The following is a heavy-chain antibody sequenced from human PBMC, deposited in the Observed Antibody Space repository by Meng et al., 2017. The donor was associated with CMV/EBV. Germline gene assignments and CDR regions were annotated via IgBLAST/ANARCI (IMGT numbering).Heavy chain of an antibody. D-gene: IGHD5-18*01. CDR1: GFTVSSNY. Sequence: GESLKISCAASGFTVSSNYVNWVRQAPGKGLEWVSVIYSGGSTYYADSVKGRFTISRDNSKNTVYPQMNSLRAEDTAVFYCARGVDTAPLGMDIWGQGTTVTVSS. CDR2: IYSGGST. V-gene: IGHV3-53*01. J-gene: IGHJ6*02. CDR3: ARGVDTAPLGMDI.